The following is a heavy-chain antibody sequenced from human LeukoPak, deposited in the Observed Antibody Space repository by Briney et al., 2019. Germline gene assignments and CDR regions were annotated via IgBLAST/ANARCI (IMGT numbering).Heavy chain of an antibody. CDR1: GFTFSAYW. J-gene: IGHJ6*02. V-gene: IGHV4-34*01. CDR2: INHSGST. D-gene: IGHD4-17*01. Sequence: GSLRLSCAASGFTFSAYWMTWIRQPPGKGLEWIGEINHSGSTNYNPSLKSRVTISVDTSKNQFSLKLSSVTAADTAVYYCARGRTGTSDDYYYGMDVWGQGTTVTVSS. CDR3: ARGRTGTSDDYYYGMDV.